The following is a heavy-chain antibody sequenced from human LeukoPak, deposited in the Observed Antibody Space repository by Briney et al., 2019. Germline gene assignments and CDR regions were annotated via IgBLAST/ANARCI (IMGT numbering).Heavy chain of an antibody. CDR3: ATVFLKRTVAAVAEYFQH. Sequence: ASVKVSCKASGGTFSSYAISWVRQAPGQGLEWMGGIIPIFGTANYAQKFQGRVTMTEDTSTDTAYMELSSLRSEDTAVYYCATVFLKRTVAAVAEYFQHWGQGTLVTVSS. CDR2: IIPIFGTA. CDR1: GGTFSSYA. V-gene: IGHV1-69*06. J-gene: IGHJ1*01. D-gene: IGHD6-19*01.